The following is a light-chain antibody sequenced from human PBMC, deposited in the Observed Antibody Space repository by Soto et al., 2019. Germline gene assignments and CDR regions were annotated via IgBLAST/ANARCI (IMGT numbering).Light chain of an antibody. CDR3: QQRGSWPAT. J-gene: IGKJ3*01. CDR2: GAS. V-gene: IGKV3D-20*02. CDR1: QSVSSNN. Sequence: EIVLTQSPGTLSLSPGERATLSCRASQSVSSNNLAWYQQRPGQAPRVVIYGASTRATGIPERFSGSGSGTDFTLTISSLEAEDSAVYYCQQRGSWPATFGPGTKVDIK.